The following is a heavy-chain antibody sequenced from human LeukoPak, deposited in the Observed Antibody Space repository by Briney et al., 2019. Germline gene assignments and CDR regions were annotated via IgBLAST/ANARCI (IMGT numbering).Heavy chain of an antibody. V-gene: IGHV3-21*01. Sequence: GGSLRLSCAASGFTFSSYSMNWVRQAPGKGLEWVSSISSSSSYIYYADSVKGRFTISRDNAKNSLYLQMNSLRAEDTAVYYCARETAGKQPDYYYYGMDVWGKGTTVTVSS. CDR1: GFTFSSYS. D-gene: IGHD6-13*01. CDR2: ISSSSSYI. CDR3: ARETAGKQPDYYYYGMDV. J-gene: IGHJ6*04.